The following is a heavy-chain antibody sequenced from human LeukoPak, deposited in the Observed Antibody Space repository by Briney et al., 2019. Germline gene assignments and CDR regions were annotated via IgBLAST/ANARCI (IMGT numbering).Heavy chain of an antibody. CDR2: IKQDGSEK. J-gene: IGHJ4*02. D-gene: IGHD1-14*01. CDR1: GFTFSGYW. V-gene: IGHV3-7*03. CDR3: ARRENLDY. Sequence: GGSLRLSCAASGFTFSGYWMSWVRQAPGKGLEWVANIKQDGSEKYYVDSVKGRFTISRDNAKNSLYLQMNSLRAEDTAVYYCARRENLDYWGQGTLVTVSS.